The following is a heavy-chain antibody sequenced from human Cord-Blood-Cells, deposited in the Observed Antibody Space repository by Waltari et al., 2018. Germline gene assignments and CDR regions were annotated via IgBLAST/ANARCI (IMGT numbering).Heavy chain of an antibody. D-gene: IGHD3-3*01. CDR2: IYHSGST. Sequence: QVQLQESGPGLVKPSETLSLTCAVSGYSISSGYYWGWIRQPPGKGLEWIGSIYHSGSTYYTPSLKSRVTISVDTSKNQFSLKLSSVTAADTAVYYCARDGIFDFWSGYYQYYYYGMDVWGQGTTVTVSS. CDR1: GYSISSGYY. V-gene: IGHV4-38-2*02. CDR3: ARDGIFDFWSGYYQYYYYGMDV. J-gene: IGHJ6*02.